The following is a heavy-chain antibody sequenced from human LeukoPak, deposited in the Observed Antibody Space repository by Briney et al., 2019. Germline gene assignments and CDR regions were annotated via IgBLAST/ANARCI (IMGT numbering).Heavy chain of an antibody. CDR2: IWYDGSNK. CDR1: GFTFSSYG. Sequence: PGRSLRLSCAASGFTFSSYGMHWVRQAPGKGLEWVAVIWYDGSNKYYADSVKGRFTISRDNSKSTLYLQMNSLRAEDTAVYYCAKDSRLQLWDYFDYWGQGTLVTVSS. D-gene: IGHD5-18*01. CDR3: AKDSRLQLWDYFDY. J-gene: IGHJ4*02. V-gene: IGHV3-33*06.